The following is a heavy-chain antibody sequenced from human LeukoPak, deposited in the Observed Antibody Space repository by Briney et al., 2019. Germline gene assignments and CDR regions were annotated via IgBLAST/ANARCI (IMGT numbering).Heavy chain of an antibody. CDR1: GFTFGDYA. J-gene: IGHJ4*02. D-gene: IGHD5-24*01. V-gene: IGHV3-49*04. CDR3: TRAGRWLQIFDY. CDR2: IRSKAYGGTT. Sequence: GGSLRLSCTASGFTFGDYAMSWVRQAPGKGLEWVGFIRSKAYGGTTEYAASVKGRFTISRDDSKSIAYLQMNSLKTEDTAVYYCTRAGRWLQIFDYWGQGTPVTVSS.